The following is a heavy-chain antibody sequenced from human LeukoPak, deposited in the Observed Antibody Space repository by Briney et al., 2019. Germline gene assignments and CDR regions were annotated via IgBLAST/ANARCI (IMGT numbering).Heavy chain of an antibody. J-gene: IGHJ5*02. CDR1: GYTFSRFG. Sequence: GASVKVSCKASGYTFSRFGISWVRQAPGQGLEWMGWISAYNGNTNYAQKLQGRVSMTTDTSTSTAYMELRSLRSDDTAVYYCAREWDCSGGSCYSGNWFDPWGQGTLVTVSS. D-gene: IGHD2-15*01. V-gene: IGHV1-18*01. CDR2: ISAYNGNT. CDR3: AREWDCSGGSCYSGNWFDP.